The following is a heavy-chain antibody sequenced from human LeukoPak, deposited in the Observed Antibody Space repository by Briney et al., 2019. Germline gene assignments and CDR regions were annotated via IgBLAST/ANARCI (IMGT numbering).Heavy chain of an antibody. CDR1: GFTFDDYA. Sequence: GGSLRLSCVASGFTFDDYAMRWVRQAPGKGLEWVSVIYSGGSTYYADSVKGRFTISRDNSKNTLYLQMNSLRAEDTAVYYCARGQGDIVVVPAAAPVAFDIWGQGTMVTVSS. D-gene: IGHD2-2*01. CDR3: ARGQGDIVVVPAAAPVAFDI. J-gene: IGHJ3*02. V-gene: IGHV3-53*01. CDR2: IYSGGST.